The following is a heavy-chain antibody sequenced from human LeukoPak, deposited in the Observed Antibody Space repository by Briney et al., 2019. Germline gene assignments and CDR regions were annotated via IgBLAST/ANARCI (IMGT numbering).Heavy chain of an antibody. CDR2: ISGSSSYK. D-gene: IGHD6-13*01. V-gene: IGHV3-21*01. Sequence: PGGSLRLSCAASGFTFSSYSMNWVRQAPGKGLEWVSSISGSSSYKYYADSVKGRFTISRDNAKNSLYLQMNSLRAEDTAVYHCARGGYSSSWCNYWGQGTLVTVSS. CDR1: GFTFSSYS. CDR3: ARGGYSSSWCNY. J-gene: IGHJ4*02.